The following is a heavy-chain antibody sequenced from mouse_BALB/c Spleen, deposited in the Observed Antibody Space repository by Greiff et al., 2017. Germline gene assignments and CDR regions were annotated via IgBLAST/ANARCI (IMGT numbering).Heavy chain of an antibody. CDR2: FYPGDGDT. J-gene: IGHJ3*01. D-gene: IGHD2-1*01. CDR3: ARRGAYYGNFPFAY. CDR1: GYTFTSYW. Sequence: QVQLKQSGAELARPGASVKLSCKAFGYTFTSYWMQWVKQRPGQGLEWIGAFYPGDGDTRYTQKFKGKATLTADKSSSTAYMQLSRLASEDSAVYYCARRGAYYGNFPFAYWGQGTLVTVSA. V-gene: IGHV1-87*01.